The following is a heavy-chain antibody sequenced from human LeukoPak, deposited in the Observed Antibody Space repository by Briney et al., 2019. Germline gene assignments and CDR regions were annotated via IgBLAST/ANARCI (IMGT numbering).Heavy chain of an antibody. CDR3: ASGAQVEPLDY. V-gene: IGHV3-20*04. D-gene: IGHD2-2*01. Sequence: GGSLRLSCAASGFTFDDYGMSWVRQAPGKGLEWVSGINWNGGSTGYADSVEGRFTISRDNAKNSLYLQMNSLRAEDTALYYFASGAQVEPLDYWGQGTLVTVSS. J-gene: IGHJ4*02. CDR1: GFTFDDYG. CDR2: INWNGGST.